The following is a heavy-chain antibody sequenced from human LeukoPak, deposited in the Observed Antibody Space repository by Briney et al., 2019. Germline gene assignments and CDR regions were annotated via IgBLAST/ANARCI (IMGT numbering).Heavy chain of an antibody. J-gene: IGHJ4*02. D-gene: IGHD3-22*01. CDR3: ARGEAYYYDSSGYYHY. CDR2: INPNSGGT. Sequence: GASVKVAWKASGDTFTGYYMHWVRQDPGQGLEWIAWINPNSGGTNYAQKFQGRVTMTRDTSISTAYMELSRLRSDDTAVYYCARGEAYYYDSSGYYHYWGQGTLVTVSS. CDR1: GDTFTGYY. V-gene: IGHV1-2*02.